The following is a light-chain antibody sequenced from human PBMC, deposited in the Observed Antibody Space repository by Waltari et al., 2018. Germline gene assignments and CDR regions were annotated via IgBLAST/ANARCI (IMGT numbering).Light chain of an antibody. V-gene: IGLV2-14*01. CDR1: SSDVGRYNY. CDR2: EVG. Sequence: QSALTQPASVSGSPGQSITISCTRSSSDVGRYNYVSWYQEHPDKAPKLILYEVGNRPSGVSDRFSGSKSGNTASLTISGLQAEDEADYYCCAYTGRRILPYVFGTGTKVTVL. J-gene: IGLJ1*01. CDR3: CAYTGRRILPYV.